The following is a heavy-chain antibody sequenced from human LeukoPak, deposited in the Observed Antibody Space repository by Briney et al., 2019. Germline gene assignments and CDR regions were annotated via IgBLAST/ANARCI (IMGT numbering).Heavy chain of an antibody. CDR3: ARDEGYSYGYSQIIIDY. D-gene: IGHD5-18*01. J-gene: IGHJ4*02. V-gene: IGHV1-18*01. Sequence: ASVKVSCKASDYTFTSYGISWVRQAPGQGLEWMGWISAYNGNTNYAQKLQGRVTMTTDTSTSTAYMELRSLRSDDTAVYYCARDEGYSYGYSQIIIDYWGQGTLVTVSS. CDR2: ISAYNGNT. CDR1: DYTFTSYG.